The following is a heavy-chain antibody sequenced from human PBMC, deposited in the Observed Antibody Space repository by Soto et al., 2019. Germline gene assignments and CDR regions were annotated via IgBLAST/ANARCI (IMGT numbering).Heavy chain of an antibody. CDR3: AKCMQAYWNYDAHHI. Sequence: GGSLRLSCAASGFTVSSNYMSWVRQAPGKGLEWVAHITASGGSTYYADSVRGRFTISRDTSRDTLHLQMNSLRAEDTALYYCAKCMQAYWNYDAHHIWGQGTMVTVSS. D-gene: IGHD1-7*01. CDR2: ITASGGST. J-gene: IGHJ3*02. CDR1: GFTVSSNY. V-gene: IGHV3-23*01.